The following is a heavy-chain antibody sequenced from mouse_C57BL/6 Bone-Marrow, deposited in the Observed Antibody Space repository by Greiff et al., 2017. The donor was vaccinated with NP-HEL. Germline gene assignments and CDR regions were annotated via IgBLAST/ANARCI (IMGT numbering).Heavy chain of an antibody. V-gene: IGHV1-26*01. Sequence: VQLQQSGPELVKPGASVKISCKASGYTFTDYYMNWVKQSHGKSLEWIGDINPKNGGTSYNQKFKGKATLTVDKSSSTAYMELRSLTSEDSAVYYCAISLVWFFSWYFGVWGTGTTVTVSS. CDR3: AISLVWFFSWYFGV. CDR2: INPKNGGT. D-gene: IGHD2-10*02. CDR1: GYTFTDYY. J-gene: IGHJ1*03.